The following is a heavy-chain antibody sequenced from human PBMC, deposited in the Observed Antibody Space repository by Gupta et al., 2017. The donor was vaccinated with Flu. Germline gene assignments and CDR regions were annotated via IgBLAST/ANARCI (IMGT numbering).Heavy chain of an antibody. CDR3: ARGRYSSGWSDY. CDR1: FSSYS. Sequence: FSSYSMNWVRQAPGKGLEWVSSISSSSSYIYYADSVKGRFTISRDNAKNSLYLQMNSLRAEDTAVYYCARGRYSSGWSDYWGQGTLVTVSS. J-gene: IGHJ4*02. D-gene: IGHD6-19*01. CDR2: ISSSSSYI. V-gene: IGHV3-21*01.